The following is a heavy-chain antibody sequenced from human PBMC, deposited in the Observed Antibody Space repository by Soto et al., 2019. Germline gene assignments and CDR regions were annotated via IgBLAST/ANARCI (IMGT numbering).Heavy chain of an antibody. CDR1: GYTFTGYY. CDR2: INPIFGTA. CDR3: ARASIAFPYYFDC. Sequence: QVQLVQSGAEVKKPGASVKVSCKASGYTFTGYYMHWVRQAPGQGLEWMGWINPIFGTANYAQKFQGRVTITADESTSTAYMELSSLRSEDTAVYYCARASIAFPYYFDCWGQGTLVTVSS. V-gene: IGHV1-69*01. D-gene: IGHD6-13*01. J-gene: IGHJ4*02.